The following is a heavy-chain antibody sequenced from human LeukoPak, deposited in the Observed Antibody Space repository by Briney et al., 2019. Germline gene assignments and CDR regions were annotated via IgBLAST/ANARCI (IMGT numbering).Heavy chain of an antibody. CDR3: VTSLSGTYYNDIVY. CDR1: GFTFSSYA. D-gene: IGHD3-10*01. Sequence: GGSLRLSCSASGFTFSSYAMHWVRQAAGKGLEYVSTININGGRTYYADSVKGRFTISRDNSKNTLYLQMSSLRAADTAVYYCVTSLSGTYYNDIVYWGQGALVTVSS. V-gene: IGHV3-64D*06. J-gene: IGHJ4*02. CDR2: ININGGRT.